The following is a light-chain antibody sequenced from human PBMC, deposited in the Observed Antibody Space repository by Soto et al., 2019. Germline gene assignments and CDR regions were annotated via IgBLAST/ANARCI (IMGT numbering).Light chain of an antibody. V-gene: IGKV3-20*01. CDR2: GAS. CDR3: QQYGSSIT. J-gene: IGKJ5*01. CDR1: QSVSSN. Sequence: EIVMTQSPATLSVSPGERATLSCRASQSVSSNLAWYQQKPGQAPRLVMYGASIRTSGIPDRFSGSGSGTDFTLTISRLEPEDFAVYYCQQYGSSITFGQGTRLEIK.